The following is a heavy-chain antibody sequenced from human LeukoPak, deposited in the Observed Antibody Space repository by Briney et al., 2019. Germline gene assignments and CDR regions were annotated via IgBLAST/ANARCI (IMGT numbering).Heavy chain of an antibody. CDR1: GGSISSSNYY. J-gene: IGHJ6*03. V-gene: IGHV4-39*07. Sequence: SETLSLTCTVSGGSISSSNYYWGWIRQPPGKGLEWIGSIYYSGRTYYNPSLKSRVTISVGTSKNQFSLKLSSVTATDTAVYYCARALGYSNYGAWYYYYYMDVWGKGTTVTVSS. CDR2: IYYSGRT. D-gene: IGHD4-11*01. CDR3: ARALGYSNYGAWYYYYYMDV.